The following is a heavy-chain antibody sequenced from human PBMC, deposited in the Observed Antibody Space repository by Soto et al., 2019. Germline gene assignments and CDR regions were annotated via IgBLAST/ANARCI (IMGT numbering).Heavy chain of an antibody. V-gene: IGHV4-61*01. J-gene: IGHJ4*02. CDR2: IYYSGST. Sequence: SETLSLTCTVSGGSVSSGSYYLSWIRQPPGKGLEWIGYIYYSGSTNYNPSLKSRVTISVDTSKNQFSLKLSSVTAADTAVYYCARGSGDLDYWGQGTLVTVSS. CDR3: ARGSGDLDY. CDR1: GGSVSSGSYY. D-gene: IGHD2-21*02.